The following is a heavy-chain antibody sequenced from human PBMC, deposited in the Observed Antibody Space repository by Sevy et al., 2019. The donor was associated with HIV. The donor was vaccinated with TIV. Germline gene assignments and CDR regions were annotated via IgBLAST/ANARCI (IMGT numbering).Heavy chain of an antibody. D-gene: IGHD5-18*01. Sequence: GGSLRLSCAASGFTFDDYAMHWVRQAPGKGLEWVSLISWDGGRTYYADSVKGRFTISRDNSKNSLYLKMNSLRAEDTAVYYCATDFDPACDSAMVIPDGGFDYWGQGTLVTVSS. CDR2: ISWDGGRT. CDR3: ATDFDPACDSAMVIPDGGFDY. J-gene: IGHJ4*02. V-gene: IGHV3-43D*04. CDR1: GFTFDDYA.